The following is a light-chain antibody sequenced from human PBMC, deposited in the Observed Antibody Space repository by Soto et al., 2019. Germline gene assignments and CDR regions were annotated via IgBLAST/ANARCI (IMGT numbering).Light chain of an antibody. CDR3: QQYDSSPRT. CDR2: DAS. CDR1: QYITIY. Sequence: EIVLTQSPGTLSLSPGERATLSCRASQYITIYLAWYQQKPGQAPRLLTYDASNRATGIPDRFSGSGSGTDFTLTISRLEPEDFAVYYCQQYDSSPRTFGQGTKVDI. V-gene: IGKV3-20*01. J-gene: IGKJ1*01.